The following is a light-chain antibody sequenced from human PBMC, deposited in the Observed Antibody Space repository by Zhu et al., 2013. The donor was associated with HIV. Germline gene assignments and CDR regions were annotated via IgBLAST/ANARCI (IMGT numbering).Light chain of an antibody. CDR1: QSVSSN. V-gene: IGKV3-15*01. Sequence: EVVMTQSPVTLSVSPGERATLSCRASQSVSSNLAWYQQKPGQAPRLLIYGASTRATGIPARFSGSGSGTEFTLTISSLQSEDFATYYCQQYNSQPYTFGQGTKLEIK. CDR2: GAS. J-gene: IGKJ2*01. CDR3: QQYNSQPYT.